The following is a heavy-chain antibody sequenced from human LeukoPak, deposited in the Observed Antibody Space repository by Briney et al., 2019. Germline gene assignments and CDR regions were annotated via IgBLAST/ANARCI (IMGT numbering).Heavy chain of an antibody. D-gene: IGHD3-3*01. CDR2: INPNSGGT. V-gene: IGHV1-2*02. J-gene: IGHJ6*03. CDR3: ARGRYESRIWPKSRYDYYHYMDV. CDR1: GYTFTGYY. Sequence: ASVKVSCKASGYTFTGYYMHWVRQAPGQGLEWMGWINPNSGGTNYAQKFQGRVTMTRDTSISTAYMELSRLRSEDTAVYYCARGRYESRIWPKSRYDYYHYMDVWGKGTTVTVSS.